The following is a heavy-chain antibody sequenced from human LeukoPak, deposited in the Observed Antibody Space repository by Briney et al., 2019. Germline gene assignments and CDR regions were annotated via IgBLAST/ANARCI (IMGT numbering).Heavy chain of an antibody. D-gene: IGHD6-13*01. CDR2: ISAYNGNT. V-gene: IGHV1-18*01. CDR1: GYTFISYG. CDR3: ARDGQLVLAGY. J-gene: IGHJ4*02. Sequence: RRASVKVSCKASGYTFISYGISWVRQAPGQGLEWMGWISAYNGNTNYAQKLQGRVTMTTDTYTSTTYMELRSLRSDDTAVYYCARDGQLVLAGYWGQGTLVTVSS.